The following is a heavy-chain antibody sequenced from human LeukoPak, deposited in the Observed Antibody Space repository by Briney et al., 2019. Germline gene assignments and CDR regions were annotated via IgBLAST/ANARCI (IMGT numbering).Heavy chain of an antibody. CDR1: GFTFSSYA. D-gene: IGHD4-23*01. CDR2: ISGSGGST. J-gene: IGHJ6*03. CDR3: AKLGWPDYYYYYMDV. Sequence: PGGSLRLSCAASGFTFSSYAMSWVRQAPGKGLEWVSAISGSGGSTYYADSVKGRFTISRDNSKNTLYLQMNSLRAEDTAVYYCAKLGWPDYYYYYMDVWGKGTTVTVSS. V-gene: IGHV3-23*01.